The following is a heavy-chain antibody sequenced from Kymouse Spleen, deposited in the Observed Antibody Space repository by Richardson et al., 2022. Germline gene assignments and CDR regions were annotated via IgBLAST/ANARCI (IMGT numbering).Heavy chain of an antibody. CDR1: GGSFSGYY. Sequence: QVQLQQWGAGLLKPSETLSLTCAVYGGSFSGYYWSWIRQPPGKGLEWIGEINHSGSTNYNPSLKSRVTISVDTSKNQFSLKLSSVTAADTAVYYCARITIFGVVKGWGQGTLVTVSS. CDR3: ARITIFGVVKG. J-gene: IGHJ4*02,IGHJ5*02. CDR2: INHSGST. V-gene: IGHV4-34*01. D-gene: IGHD3-3*01.